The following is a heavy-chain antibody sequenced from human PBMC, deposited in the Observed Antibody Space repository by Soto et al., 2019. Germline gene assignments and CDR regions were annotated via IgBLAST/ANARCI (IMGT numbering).Heavy chain of an antibody. J-gene: IGHJ4*02. D-gene: IGHD4-4*01. CDR3: ARDKSNYAPGTLDY. CDR1: GYTFTSYG. CDR2: ISAYNGNT. V-gene: IGHV1-18*04. Sequence: ASVKVSCKASGYTFTSYGISWVRQAPGQGLEWMGWISAYNGNTNYAQKLQGRVTMTTDTSTSTAYMALRSLRSDDTAVYYCARDKSNYAPGTLDYWSQGTLVTVSS.